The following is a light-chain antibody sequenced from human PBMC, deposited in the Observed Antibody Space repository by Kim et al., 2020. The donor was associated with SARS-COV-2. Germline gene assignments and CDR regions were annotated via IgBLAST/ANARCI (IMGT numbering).Light chain of an antibody. V-gene: IGLV3-1*01. Sequence: SYELTQPPSVSVSPGQTATITCSGDDLGNKFVCWYRQKPGQSPVLVMYEDVKRPSGIPERFSGSNSGNTATLTISGTQAMDEGDYYCQAWDNSRYVFGTGTKVTVL. CDR1: DLGNKF. CDR2: EDV. CDR3: QAWDNSRYV. J-gene: IGLJ1*01.